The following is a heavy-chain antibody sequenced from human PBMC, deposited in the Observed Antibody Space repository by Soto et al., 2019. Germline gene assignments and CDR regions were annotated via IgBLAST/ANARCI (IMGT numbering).Heavy chain of an antibody. D-gene: IGHD7-27*01. Sequence: VGSLRLSCSASGFTFGTYTMHWVRQAPGRGPECVSTISSHGGRTFYADFVKGRFTMSSDNSKNTLYLQMSSLRLEDTAVYYCVKARATGPKSDFDYWGQGTLVTVSS. CDR1: GFTFGTYT. J-gene: IGHJ4*02. CDR3: VKARATGPKSDFDY. CDR2: ISSHGGRT. V-gene: IGHV3-64D*06.